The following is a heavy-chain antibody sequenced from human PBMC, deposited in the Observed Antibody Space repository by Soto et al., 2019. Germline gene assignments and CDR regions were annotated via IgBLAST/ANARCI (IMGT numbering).Heavy chain of an antibody. CDR3: AKGVRDTDLAGLDMDD. Sequence: EVQLLESGGGLLQPGGSLRVSCAASGCMFSSYAMSWVRQAPGKGLEWVSRISGSGGSAFYADSVKGRFTISRDNSKSTMSLPMSSLTVDDTPLYYCAKGVRDTDLAGLDMDDWGQGTLVTVSS. CDR1: GCMFSSYA. V-gene: IGHV3-23*01. J-gene: IGHJ4*02. D-gene: IGHD5-18*01. CDR2: ISGSGGSA.